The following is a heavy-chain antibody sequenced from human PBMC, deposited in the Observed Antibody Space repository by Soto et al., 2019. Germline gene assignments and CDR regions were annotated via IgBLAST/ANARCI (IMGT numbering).Heavy chain of an antibody. V-gene: IGHV1-69*01. Sequence: QVQLVQSGAEVKKPGSSVKVSCKASGGTFSSYAISWVRQAPGQGLEWMGGIIPIFGTANYAQKFQGRVTITADESTSTAYMELSSLRSEDTAVYYCARGGLTIFGVVIPYYYYGMDVWGQGTTVPVSS. CDR1: GGTFSSYA. CDR2: IIPIFGTA. CDR3: ARGGLTIFGVVIPYYYYGMDV. D-gene: IGHD3-3*01. J-gene: IGHJ6*02.